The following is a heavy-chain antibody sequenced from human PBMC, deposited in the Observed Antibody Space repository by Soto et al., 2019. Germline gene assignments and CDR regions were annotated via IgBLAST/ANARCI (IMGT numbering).Heavy chain of an antibody. CDR2: INAGNGNT. D-gene: IGHD2-2*01. Sequence: ASVKVSCKASGYTFTSYAMHWVRQAPGQRLEWMGWINAGNGNTKYSQKFQGRVTITRDTSASTAYMELSSLRSEDTAVYYCARDRASAAIDSYYYYGMDVWGQGTTVTVSS. V-gene: IGHV1-3*01. CDR1: GYTFTSYA. J-gene: IGHJ6*02. CDR3: ARDRASAAIDSYYYYGMDV.